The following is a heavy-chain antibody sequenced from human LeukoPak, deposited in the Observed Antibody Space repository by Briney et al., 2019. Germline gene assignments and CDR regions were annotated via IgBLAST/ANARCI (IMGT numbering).Heavy chain of an antibody. V-gene: IGHV1-18*01. D-gene: IGHD6-19*01. Sequence: ASVKVSCKASGYTLTHHGIAWVRQAPGQGLEWMGWISAYNGDTIYAQKVQGRVTMTTDTSTTTAYMELRSLTSDDTALYYCARDPSNTSGRYQYFDLWGRGTLVTVSS. CDR3: ARDPSNTSGRYQYFDL. CDR1: GYTLTHHG. J-gene: IGHJ2*01. CDR2: ISAYNGDT.